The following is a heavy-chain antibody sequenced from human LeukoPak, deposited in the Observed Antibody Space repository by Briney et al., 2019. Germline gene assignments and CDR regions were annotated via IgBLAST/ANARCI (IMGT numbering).Heavy chain of an antibody. V-gene: IGHV3-48*03. Sequence: GGSLRLSCAASGFTFSSCEMNWVRQAPGKGLEWVSYISSSGSTIYYADSVKGRFTTSRDNAKNSLYLQMNSLRVEDTAVYYCARSAGTWFDPWGQGTLVTVSS. CDR3: ARSAGTWFDP. CDR2: ISSSGSTI. CDR1: GFTFSSCE. D-gene: IGHD1-1*01. J-gene: IGHJ5*02.